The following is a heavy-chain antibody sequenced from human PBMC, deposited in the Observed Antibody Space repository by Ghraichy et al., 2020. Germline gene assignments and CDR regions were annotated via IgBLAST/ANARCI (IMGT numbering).Heavy chain of an antibody. V-gene: IGHV4-30-2*01. CDR3: ARGGVPAAPEGYYYGLDV. Sequence: SLNISCAVSGGSISSGGYSWSWIRQPPGKGLEWIGYIYHSGSTYYNPSLKSRVTISVDRSKNQFSLKLSSVTAADTAMYYCARGGVPAAPEGYYYGLDVWGQGTTVTVSS. J-gene: IGHJ6*02. CDR1: GGSISSGGYS. CDR2: IYHSGST. D-gene: IGHD2-2*01.